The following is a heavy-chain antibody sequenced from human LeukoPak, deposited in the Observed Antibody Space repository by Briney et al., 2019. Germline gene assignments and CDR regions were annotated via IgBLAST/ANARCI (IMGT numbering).Heavy chain of an antibody. D-gene: IGHD4-17*01. J-gene: IGHJ4*02. CDR1: GFVFTGYG. CDR2: ISANDGKT. V-gene: IGHV1-18*01. CDR3: ARVAGDYHFDY. Sequence: GASVKVSCKASGFVFTGYGFTWVRQAPGQGLEWMGWISANDGKTHYSERHQGRVTMTTDTVTSTAYMELRSLRSDDTAVYYCARVAGDYHFDYWGQGTLVTVSS.